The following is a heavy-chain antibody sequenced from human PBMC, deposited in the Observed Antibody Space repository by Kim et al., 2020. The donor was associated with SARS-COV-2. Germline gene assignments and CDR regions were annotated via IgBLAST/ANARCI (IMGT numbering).Heavy chain of an antibody. CDR3: ARYYGSGSYYNGPYFDY. J-gene: IGHJ4*02. CDR1: GGSISSSSYY. V-gene: IGHV4-39*07. D-gene: IGHD3-10*01. Sequence: SETLSLTCTVSGGSISSSSYYWGWIRQPPGKGLEWIGSIYYSGSTYYNPSLKSRVTISVDTSKNQFSLKLSSVTAADTAVYYCARYYGSGSYYNGPYFDYWGQGTLVTVSS. CDR2: IYYSGST.